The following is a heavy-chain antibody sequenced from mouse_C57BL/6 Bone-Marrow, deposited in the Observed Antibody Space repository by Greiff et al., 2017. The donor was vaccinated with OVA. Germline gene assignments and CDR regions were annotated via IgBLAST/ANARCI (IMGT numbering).Heavy chain of an antibody. J-gene: IGHJ2*01. CDR1: GFSLTSYC. V-gene: IGHV2-2*01. CDR3: DRRGSYYDMYIDY. Sequence: QVQLQQSGPGLVQPSQCLSITCTVSGFSLTSYCVHWVRQSPGKGLEWLGVIWSGGSTDYNAAFISRLSISKDNSKSQVFFKMNSLRADDTAIYYCDRRGSYYDMYIDYWGQGTTLTVSS. D-gene: IGHD2-4*01. CDR2: IWSGGST.